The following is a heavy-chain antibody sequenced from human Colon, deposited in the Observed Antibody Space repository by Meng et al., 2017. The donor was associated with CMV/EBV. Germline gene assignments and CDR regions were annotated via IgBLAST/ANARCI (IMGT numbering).Heavy chain of an antibody. Sequence: ASVKVSCKASGYPFTNFGISWVRQAPGQGLEWMGIINPSGGSTSYAQKFQGRVTMTRDTSTSTVYMELSSLRSEDTAVYYCAKDGGYSSSSDAFDIWGQGTMVTVSS. CDR2: INPSGGST. CDR3: AKDGGYSSSSDAFDI. J-gene: IGHJ3*02. V-gene: IGHV1-46*01. CDR1: GYPFTNFG. D-gene: IGHD6-6*01.